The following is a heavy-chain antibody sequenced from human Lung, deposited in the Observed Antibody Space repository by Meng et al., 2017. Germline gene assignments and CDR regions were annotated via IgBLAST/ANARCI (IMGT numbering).Heavy chain of an antibody. J-gene: IGHJ4*02. CDR1: GGSFSDYY. V-gene: IGHV4-34*01. CDR3: ARGPTTMAHDFDY. Sequence: GQLQQGGAGLLKPSGTLSLTCVVSGGSFSDYYWSWIRQPPGKGLEWIGEINHSGSTNYNPSLESRATISVDTSQNNLSLKLSSVTAADSAVYYCARGPTTMAHDFDYWGQGTLVTVSS. D-gene: IGHD4-11*01. CDR2: INHSGST.